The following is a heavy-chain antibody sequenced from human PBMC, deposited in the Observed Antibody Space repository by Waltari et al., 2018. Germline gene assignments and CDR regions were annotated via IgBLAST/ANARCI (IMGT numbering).Heavy chain of an antibody. Sequence: QLQLQESGPGLVKPSETLSLTCTVSGGSISSSSYYWGWIRQPPGKGLGWIGSIDYSGSTCDNPPLKGRVTISVDTSKNQFSLKLSSVTAADTAVYYCASVPAATFPYYYYYMDVWGKGTTVTVSS. CDR2: IDYSGST. V-gene: IGHV4-39*01. D-gene: IGHD2-2*01. J-gene: IGHJ6*03. CDR3: ASVPAATFPYYYYYMDV. CDR1: GGSISSSSYY.